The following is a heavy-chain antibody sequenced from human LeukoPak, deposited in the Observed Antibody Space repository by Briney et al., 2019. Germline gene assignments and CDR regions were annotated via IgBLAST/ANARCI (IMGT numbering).Heavy chain of an antibody. D-gene: IGHD2-21*01. CDR2: IYYSGST. J-gene: IGHJ4*02. CDR3: ARDLTEGGDYFDY. V-gene: IGHV4-31*03. Sequence: SQTLSLTCTVSGGSISSGGYYWSWIRQHPGKGLEWIGYIYYSGSTYYNPSLKSRVTISVDTSKNQFSLKLSSVTAADTAVYYCARDLTEGGDYFDYWGQGTLVTVSS. CDR1: GGSISSGGYY.